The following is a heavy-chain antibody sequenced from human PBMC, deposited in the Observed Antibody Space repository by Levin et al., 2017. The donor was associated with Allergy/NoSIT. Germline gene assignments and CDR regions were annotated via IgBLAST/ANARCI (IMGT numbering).Heavy chain of an antibody. CDR2: ISASGGST. Sequence: GESLKKSCAASGFPFTTYALGWVRQAPGKGLEWVSVISASGGSTDYADSVKGRFTISRDNSKNTLYLQMNSLRADDTAVYYCAKGPFSSSSRGYYFDFWGQGALVTVSS. D-gene: IGHD6-6*01. J-gene: IGHJ4*02. CDR3: AKGPFSSSSRGYYFDF. V-gene: IGHV3-23*01. CDR1: GFPFTTYA.